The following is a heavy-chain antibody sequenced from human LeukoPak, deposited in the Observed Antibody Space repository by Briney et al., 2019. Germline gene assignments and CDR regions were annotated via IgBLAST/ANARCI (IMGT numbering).Heavy chain of an antibody. Sequence: APVKVSCKASGYTFTEYYMHWVRQAPGQGLEWMGIINPSGGSTSYAQKFQGRVTMTRDMSTSTVYMELSSLRSEDTAVYYCASSAGTTSNTRPFDYWGQGTLVTVSS. D-gene: IGHD1-1*01. CDR3: ASSAGTTSNTRPFDY. CDR1: GYTFTEYY. V-gene: IGHV1-46*01. J-gene: IGHJ4*02. CDR2: INPSGGST.